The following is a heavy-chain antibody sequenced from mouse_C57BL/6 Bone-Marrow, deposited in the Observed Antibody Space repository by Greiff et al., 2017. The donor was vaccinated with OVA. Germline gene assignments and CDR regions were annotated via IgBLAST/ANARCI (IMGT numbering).Heavy chain of an antibody. Sequence: VQLQQSGAELVRPGASVTLSCKASGYTFTDYEMHWVKQTPVHGLEWIGAIDPETGGTAYNQKFKGKAILTADKSSSTAYMELRSLTSEDSAVYYCTGSSARYYYAMDYWGQGTSVTVSS. CDR2: IDPETGGT. CDR1: GYTFTDYE. D-gene: IGHD3-2*02. V-gene: IGHV1-15*01. J-gene: IGHJ4*01. CDR3: TGSSARYYYAMDY.